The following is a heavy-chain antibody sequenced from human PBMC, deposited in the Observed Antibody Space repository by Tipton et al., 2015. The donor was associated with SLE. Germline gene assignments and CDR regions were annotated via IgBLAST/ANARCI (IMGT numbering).Heavy chain of an antibody. CDR3: FGLNIPATRPSTGWYYLVY. V-gene: IGHV3-23*01. Sequence: SLRLSCAASGFTFSSHVMTWVRQAPGKGLEWVSVISDSGGTTYYADSVRGRFTISRDDSKDTLYLQMNSLRAEDTAVYFWFGLNIPATRPSTGWYYLVYWGQGTLVTVSS. J-gene: IGHJ4*02. CDR1: GFTFSSHV. D-gene: IGHD6-13*01. CDR2: ISDSGGTT.